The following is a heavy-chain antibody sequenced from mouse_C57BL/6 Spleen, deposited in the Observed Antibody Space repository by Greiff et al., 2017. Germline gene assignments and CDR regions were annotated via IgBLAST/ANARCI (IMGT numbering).Heavy chain of an antibody. CDR1: GYTFTSYW. CDR3: ALYDYDESRFDG. Sequence: QVQLQQPGAELVRPGTSVKLSCKASGYTFTSYWMHWVKQRPGQGLEWIGVIDPSDSYTNYNQKFKGKATLTVDTSSSTAYLQLSSLTSEDSAVYYCALYDYDESRFDGWGQGTTLTVSS. CDR2: IDPSDSYT. J-gene: IGHJ2*01. D-gene: IGHD2-4*01. V-gene: IGHV1-59*01.